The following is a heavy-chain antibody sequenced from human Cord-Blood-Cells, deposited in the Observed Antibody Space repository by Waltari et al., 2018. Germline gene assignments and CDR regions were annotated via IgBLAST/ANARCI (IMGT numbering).Heavy chain of an antibody. Sequence: QLQLQESGPGLVKPSETLSLTCTVPGGPISSSSYYWGWIRQPPGKGLEWIGSIYYSGSTYYNPSLKSRVTISVDTSKNQFSLKLSSVTAADTAVYYCARLNGNWFDPWGQGTLVTVSS. CDR3: ARLNGNWFDP. CDR2: IYYSGST. V-gene: IGHV4-39*01. CDR1: GGPISSSSYY. J-gene: IGHJ5*02. D-gene: IGHD2-8*01.